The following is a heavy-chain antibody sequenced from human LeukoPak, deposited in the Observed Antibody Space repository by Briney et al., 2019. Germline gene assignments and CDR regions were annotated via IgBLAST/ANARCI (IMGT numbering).Heavy chain of an antibody. J-gene: IGHJ4*02. D-gene: IGHD5-24*01. V-gene: IGHV3-11*04. Sequence: GGSLRLSCAASGFTFSDYYMSWIRQALGKGLEWISYVSSSGSSIYYADSVKGRFTISRDNAKRSLNLQMNSLRVEDTAVYYCARARPRWDFDYWGQGTLVTVSS. CDR2: VSSSGSSI. CDR1: GFTFSDYY. CDR3: ARARPRWDFDY.